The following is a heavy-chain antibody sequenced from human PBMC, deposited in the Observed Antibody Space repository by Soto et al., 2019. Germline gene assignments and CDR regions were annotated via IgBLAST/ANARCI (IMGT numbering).Heavy chain of an antibody. Sequence: GGSLRLSCAASGFIFRDWFMSWIRQAPGKGLEWISYISKDSGRATRYADSVKGRFTISRDNAKNSLYLQMNSLRAEDTAVYYCTRDPQRYYDISRPVVRFDYWGQGTLVTVSS. V-gene: IGHV3-11*01. J-gene: IGHJ4*02. CDR1: GFIFRDWF. D-gene: IGHD3-9*01. CDR2: ISKDSGRAT. CDR3: TRDPQRYYDISRPVVRFDY.